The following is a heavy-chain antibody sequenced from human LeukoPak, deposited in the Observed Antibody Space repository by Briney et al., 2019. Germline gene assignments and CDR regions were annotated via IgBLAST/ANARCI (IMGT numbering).Heavy chain of an antibody. Sequence: ASVKVSCKASGYTFTSYDINWVRQATGQGLEWMGWMNPISGNTGYAQKFQGRVTMTRNTSISTAYMELSSLRSEDTAVYYCARGLGYCSSTSCYPNYYYYMDVWGKGTTVTVSS. D-gene: IGHD2-2*01. CDR1: GYTFTSYD. CDR2: MNPISGNT. V-gene: IGHV1-8*01. CDR3: ARGLGYCSSTSCYPNYYYYMDV. J-gene: IGHJ6*03.